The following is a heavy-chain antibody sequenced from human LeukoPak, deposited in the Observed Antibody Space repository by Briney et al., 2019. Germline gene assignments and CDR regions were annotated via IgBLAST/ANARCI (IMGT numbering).Heavy chain of an antibody. CDR1: VFTLRRAR. CDR3: VIDVHGAGSFV. J-gene: IGHJ4*02. D-gene: IGHD4-17*01. V-gene: IGHV3-48*01. CDR2: IRSSGSII. Sequence: PGGSLRLSCAHPVFTLRRARMNWVCQAPGKGLEWISYIRSSGSIINYAESVKGRFTISRHNAKSSLYLQMNSLRAENTAVYYCVIDVHGAGSFVWGQGTLVTVSS.